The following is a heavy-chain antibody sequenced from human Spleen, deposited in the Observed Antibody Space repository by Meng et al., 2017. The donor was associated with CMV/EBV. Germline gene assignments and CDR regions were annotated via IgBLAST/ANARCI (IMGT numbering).Heavy chain of an antibody. CDR1: GGTFSNYA. J-gene: IGHJ4*02. CDR2: IIPIVGIT. CDR3: ARGGIFGAVIVPLDY. V-gene: IGHV1-69*10. D-gene: IGHD3-3*02. Sequence: SVKVSCKASGGTFSNYAISWVRQAPGQGLEWVGGIIPIVGITNFAQKFKGRVTITADKSTTTVYMELSSLQSEDTAIYYCARGGIFGAVIVPLDYWGRGTLVTVSS.